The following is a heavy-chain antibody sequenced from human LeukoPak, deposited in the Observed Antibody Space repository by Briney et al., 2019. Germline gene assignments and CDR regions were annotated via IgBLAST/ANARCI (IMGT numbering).Heavy chain of an antibody. CDR3: ARDNAVVVTNTAFGY. CDR2: IYYSGST. J-gene: IGHJ4*01. V-gene: IGHV4-39*07. D-gene: IGHD3-22*01. CDR1: GGSISSSRYY. Sequence: SETLSLTRTVSGGSISSSRYYWGWLRQPPGKGLEWIGSIYYSGSTYYNPTLNSRFTISGATSKNQFSLKLSSVPAADTAVYYCARDNAVVVTNTAFGYWGQGTLVTVSS.